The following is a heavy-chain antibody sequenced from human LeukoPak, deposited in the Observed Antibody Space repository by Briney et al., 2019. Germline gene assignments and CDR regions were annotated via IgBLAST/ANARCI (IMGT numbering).Heavy chain of an antibody. CDR3: ASFPPGTTVTTRPLDY. Sequence: SETLSLTCTVSGGSISSSSYYWGWIRQPPGKGLEWIGSIYYSGSTYYNPSLKSRVTISVDTSKNQFSLKLSSVTAADTAVYYCASFPPGTTVTTRPLDYWGQGTLVTVSS. CDR1: GGSISSSSYY. D-gene: IGHD4-17*01. J-gene: IGHJ4*02. CDR2: IYYSGST. V-gene: IGHV4-39*01.